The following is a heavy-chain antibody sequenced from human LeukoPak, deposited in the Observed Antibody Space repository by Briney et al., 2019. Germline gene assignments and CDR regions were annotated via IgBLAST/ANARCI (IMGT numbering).Heavy chain of an antibody. V-gene: IGHV3-48*03. J-gene: IGHJ4*02. Sequence: GGSLRLSCAASGFTFSSYEMNWVRQAPGKGLEWVSYISSSGSTIYYADSVKGRFTISRDNAKNSLYLQMNSLRAEDTAVYYCASQPPPSRWSAAGTSYWGQGTLVTVPS. D-gene: IGHD6-13*01. CDR1: GFTFSSYE. CDR2: ISSSGSTI. CDR3: ASQPPPSRWSAAGTSY.